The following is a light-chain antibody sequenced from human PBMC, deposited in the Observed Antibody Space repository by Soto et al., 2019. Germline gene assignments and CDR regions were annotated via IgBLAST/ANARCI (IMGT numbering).Light chain of an antibody. J-gene: IGKJ1*01. V-gene: IGKV3-20*01. CDR2: GAS. CDR3: QQYDTFPRT. Sequence: EVMLTQSPGTLSLSPGERATLSCRASQSVSSNNLAWYQQKSGQAPRLLIYGASNRATGIPDRFSGSGSGPDFTLTIMRLEPEDFAVYYCQQYDTFPRTFGQGT. CDR1: QSVSSNN.